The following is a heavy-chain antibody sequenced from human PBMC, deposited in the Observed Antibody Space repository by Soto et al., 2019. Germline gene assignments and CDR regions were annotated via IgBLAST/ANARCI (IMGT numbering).Heavy chain of an antibody. Sequence: GGSLRLSCAASGFTFSSYSMNWVRQAPGKGLEWVSYISSSSSTIYYADSVKGRFTISRDNAKNSLYLQMNSLRAEDTAVYYCARDLGSSWYPEYFQHGGQGTLDTVSS. CDR2: ISSSSSTI. V-gene: IGHV3-48*01. CDR3: ARDLGSSWYPEYFQH. CDR1: GFTFSSYS. J-gene: IGHJ1*01. D-gene: IGHD6-13*01.